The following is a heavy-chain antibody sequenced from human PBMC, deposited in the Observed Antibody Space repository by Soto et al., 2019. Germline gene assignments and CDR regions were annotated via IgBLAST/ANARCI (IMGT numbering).Heavy chain of an antibody. CDR3: AKDFGAWSDS. J-gene: IGHJ5*01. CDR2: ISYDGTDK. Sequence: QVHLVESGGGVVQPGRSLTISCVGSGFAFSTYGMHWVRQAPAKGLEWVALISYDGTDKYYADSVKGRFSISRDNSKQTLSLQMDSLRPEDTAVYYCAKDFGAWSDSWCHGTLVNVSS. V-gene: IGHV3-30*18. D-gene: IGHD3-10*01. CDR1: GFAFSTYG.